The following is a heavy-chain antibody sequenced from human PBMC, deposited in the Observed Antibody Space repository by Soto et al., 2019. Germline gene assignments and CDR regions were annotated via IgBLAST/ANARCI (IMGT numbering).Heavy chain of an antibody. V-gene: IGHV4-59*01. Sequence: WIWIRQPPGKGLEWIGYIYYSGNTNYNPSLKSRVTISVDTSKNQFSLKLSSVTAADTAVYYCARAIQLGSYYFDYWGQGTLVPVSS. J-gene: IGHJ4*02. CDR3: ARAIQLGSYYFDY. CDR2: IYYSGNT. D-gene: IGHD5-18*01.